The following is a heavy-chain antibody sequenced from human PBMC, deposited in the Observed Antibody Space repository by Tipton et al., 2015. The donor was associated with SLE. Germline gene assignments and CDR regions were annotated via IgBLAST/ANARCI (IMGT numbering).Heavy chain of an antibody. CDR3: ARDEGTQWLVPGAFDI. Sequence: TLSLTCTVSGGSISSYYWSWIRQPPGKGLEWIGYIYYSGSTNYNPSLKSRVTISVDTSKNQFSLKLSSVTAADTAVYYCARDEGTQWLVPGAFDIWGQGTMVTVSS. CDR2: IYYSGST. D-gene: IGHD6-19*01. J-gene: IGHJ3*02. V-gene: IGHV4-59*01. CDR1: GGSISSYY.